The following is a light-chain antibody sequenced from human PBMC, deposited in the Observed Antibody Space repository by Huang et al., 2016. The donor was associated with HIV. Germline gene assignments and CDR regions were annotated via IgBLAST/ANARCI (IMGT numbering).Light chain of an antibody. CDR1: QSVTNNY. CDR3: QQYGGSPRT. V-gene: IGKV3-20*01. CDR2: GAS. J-gene: IGKJ2*01. Sequence: EIVLTQSPGTLSLSPGERATLSCRASQSVTNNYLAWYQQKPGQAPRLVIYGASSRATGIPDRFSGSGSGTDFTLTISRLEPDDLVVYYYQQYGGSPRTFGQGTKLEIK.